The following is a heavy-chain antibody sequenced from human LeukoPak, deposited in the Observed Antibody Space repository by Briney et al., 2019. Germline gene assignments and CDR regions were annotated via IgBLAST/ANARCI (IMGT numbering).Heavy chain of an antibody. CDR1: GFTFTTYA. D-gene: IGHD6-19*01. CDR2: IRYDGGNK. Sequence: GGSLRLSCAASGFTFTTYAMHWVRQAPGKGLEWVAVIRYDGGNKYYADSVKGRFTISRDNSKTTLYLQMNRLRAEETACSSFAKVSGISGWGDVFDIWGQGKMVTVSS. J-gene: IGHJ3*02. CDR3: AKVSGISGWGDVFDI. V-gene: IGHV3-30*02.